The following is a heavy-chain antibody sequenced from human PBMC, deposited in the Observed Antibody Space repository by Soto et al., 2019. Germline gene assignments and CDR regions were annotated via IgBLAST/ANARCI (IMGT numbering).Heavy chain of an antibody. J-gene: IGHJ4*02. CDR2: INDANGYT. V-gene: IGHV1-3*01. CDR1: GYSFSSFP. Sequence: QVQLVQCGAEVKKPGASVKVSCKDSGYSFSSFPIHWVRQAPGPARECMGGINDANGYTRYSQKFQGRVNITRDTSAATASMDLSSLPSEDTAVYYFARCGGRGDWGQGPLIAVSS. D-gene: IGHD3-16*01. CDR3: ARCGGRGD.